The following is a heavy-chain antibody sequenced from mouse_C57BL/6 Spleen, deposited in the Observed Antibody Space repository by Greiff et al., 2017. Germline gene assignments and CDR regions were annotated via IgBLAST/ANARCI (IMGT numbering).Heavy chain of an antibody. D-gene: IGHD3-1*01. CDR1: GYTFTSYW. Sequence: QVQLKQPGAELVRPGSSVKLSCKASGYTFTSYWMHWVKQRPIQGLEWIGNIDPSDSETHYNQKFKDKATLTVDKSSSTAYMQLSSLTSEDAAVYYCARWGFPYAMDYWGQGTSVTVSS. CDR3: ARWGFPYAMDY. V-gene: IGHV1-52*01. CDR2: IDPSDSET. J-gene: IGHJ4*01.